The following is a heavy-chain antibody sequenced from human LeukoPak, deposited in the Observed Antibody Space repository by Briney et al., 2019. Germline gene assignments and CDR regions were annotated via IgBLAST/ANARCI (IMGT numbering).Heavy chain of an antibody. J-gene: IGHJ4*02. CDR1: GFSVSSNY. D-gene: IGHD3-22*01. CDR3: ARWGYDSSGSYWDN. Sequence: GGSLRLSCAASGFSVSSNYMTWVRQAPGKGLQWVSVIYSVSDTFYADSVKGRFTISRDNSKNMVSLQMNSLRADDTAVYYCARWGYDSSGSYWDNWGQGTLVTVSS. CDR2: IYSVSDT. V-gene: IGHV3-53*01.